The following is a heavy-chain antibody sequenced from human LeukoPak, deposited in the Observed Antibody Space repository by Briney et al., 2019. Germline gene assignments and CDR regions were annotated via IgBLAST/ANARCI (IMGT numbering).Heavy chain of an antibody. D-gene: IGHD3-16*02. V-gene: IGHV3-48*03. CDR3: ARFATFGGVIFYMDY. J-gene: IGHJ4*02. Sequence: GGSLRLSCAASGFTFSSYEMNWVRQAPGKGLEWVSYISSSGSTIYYADSVKGRFTISRDNAKNSLYLQMNSLRAEDTAVYYCARFATFGGVIFYMDYWGQGTLVTVSS. CDR1: GFTFSSYE. CDR2: ISSSGSTI.